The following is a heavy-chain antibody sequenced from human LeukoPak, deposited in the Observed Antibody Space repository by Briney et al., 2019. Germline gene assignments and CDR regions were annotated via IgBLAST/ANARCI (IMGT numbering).Heavy chain of an antibody. V-gene: IGHV3-23*01. CDR1: GFTFSSYA. CDR3: AKDCLRWHLDYYYFDY. CDR2: ISGSGGST. D-gene: IGHD2/OR15-2a*01. Sequence: GGSLRLSCAASGFTFSSYAMSWVRQAPGKGLEWVSAISGSGGSTYYADSVKGRFTISRDNSKNTLYLQMNSLRAEDTAVYYCAKDCLRWHLDYYYFDYWGQGTLVTVSS. J-gene: IGHJ4*02.